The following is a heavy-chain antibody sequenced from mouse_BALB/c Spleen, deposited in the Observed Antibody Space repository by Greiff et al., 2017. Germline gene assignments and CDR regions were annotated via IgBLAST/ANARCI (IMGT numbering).Heavy chain of an antibody. CDR3: ARSGLDAMDY. V-gene: IGHV5-17*02. Sequence: EVQLVESGGGLVQPGGSRKLSCAASGFTFSSFGMHWVRQAPEKGLEWVAYISSGSSTIYYADTVKGRFTISRDNPKNTLFLQMTSLRSEDTAMYYCARSGLDAMDYWGQGTSVTVSS. CDR1: GFTFSSFG. D-gene: IGHD3-3*01. CDR2: ISSGSSTI. J-gene: IGHJ4*01.